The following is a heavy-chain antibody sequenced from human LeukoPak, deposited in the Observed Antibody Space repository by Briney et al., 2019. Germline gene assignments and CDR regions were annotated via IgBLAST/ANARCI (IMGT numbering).Heavy chain of an antibody. J-gene: IGHJ5*02. CDR3: ARGHYDFDP. CDR1: GGSVINYY. CDR2: TFCSGDT. Sequence: SETLSLTCTVSGGSVINYYWSWIRQPPGEGLEWIAYTFCSGDTFSSADTTYNPSLKSRATISVDKSKNQVSLTLTSVTAADTAVYFCARGHYDFDPWGQGILVTVSS. D-gene: IGHD3-3*01. V-gene: IGHV4-4*09.